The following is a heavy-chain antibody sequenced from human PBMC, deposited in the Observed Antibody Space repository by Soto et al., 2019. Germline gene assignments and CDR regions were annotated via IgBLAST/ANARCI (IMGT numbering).Heavy chain of an antibody. Sequence: PGGSLRLSCAASGFTLSDYYMGWVRQAPGKGLEWVGHSRNKANSYTTEYAASVKGRFSISRDGSKNSLYLQMNGLKTEDTAVYYCARRDRGSVSFDYWGQGTLVTVSS. CDR3: ARRDRGSVSFDY. D-gene: IGHD2-15*01. J-gene: IGHJ4*02. CDR2: SRNKANSYTT. CDR1: GFTLSDYY. V-gene: IGHV3-72*01.